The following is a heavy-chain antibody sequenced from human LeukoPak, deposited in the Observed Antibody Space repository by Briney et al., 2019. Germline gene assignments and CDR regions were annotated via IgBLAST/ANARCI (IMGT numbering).Heavy chain of an antibody. V-gene: IGHV1-8*03. CDR1: GYTFTSYD. D-gene: IGHD3-3*01. CDR2: MNPNSGNT. CDR3: ARGTLSSYDFWSGPVLGYMDV. J-gene: IGHJ6*03. Sequence: GASVKVSCKASGYTFTSYDINWVRQATGQGLEWMGWMNPNSGNTGYAQKFQGRVTITRNTSISTAYMELSSLRSEDTAVYYCARGTLSSYDFWSGPVLGYMDVWGKGTTVTVSS.